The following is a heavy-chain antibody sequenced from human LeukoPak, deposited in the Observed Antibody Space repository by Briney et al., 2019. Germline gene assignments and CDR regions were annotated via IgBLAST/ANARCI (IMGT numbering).Heavy chain of an antibody. CDR3: ASGYCSSTSCYGYYYYYMDV. Sequence: ASVKVSCKASGYTFTGYYMHWVRQAPGQGLEWMGWINPNSGGTNYAQKFQGRVTMTSDTSISTAYMELSRLRSDDTAVYYCASGYCSSTSCYGYYYYYMDVWGKGTTVTVSS. J-gene: IGHJ6*03. CDR2: INPNSGGT. D-gene: IGHD2-2*01. V-gene: IGHV1-2*02. CDR1: GYTFTGYY.